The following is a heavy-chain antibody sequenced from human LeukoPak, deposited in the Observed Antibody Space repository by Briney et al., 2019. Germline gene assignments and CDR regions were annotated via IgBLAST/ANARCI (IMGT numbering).Heavy chain of an antibody. CDR2: ISGSGGST. CDR3: AKLTSYSSGWSDY. Sequence: GGSLRLSCAASGFTFSSYGMHWVRQAPGKGLEWVSAISGSGGSTYYADSVKGRFTISRDNSKNTLYLQMNSLRAEDTAVYYCAKLTSYSSGWSDYWGQGTLVTVSS. CDR1: GFTFSSYG. D-gene: IGHD6-19*01. J-gene: IGHJ4*02. V-gene: IGHV3-23*01.